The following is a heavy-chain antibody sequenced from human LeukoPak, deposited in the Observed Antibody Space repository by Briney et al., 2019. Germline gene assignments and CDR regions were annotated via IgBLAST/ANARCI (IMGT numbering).Heavy chain of an antibody. Sequence: PGGSLRLSCAASGLSFSTHGMHWVRQAPGKGLEWVAFIRYDGVNKFYGDSVKGRFTISRDNSKNTLYLEMNSLRAEDTAVYYCARGTSSWFDPWGQGTLVTVSS. J-gene: IGHJ5*02. V-gene: IGHV3-30*02. CDR1: GLSFSTHG. CDR3: ARGTSSWFDP. D-gene: IGHD6-6*01. CDR2: IRYDGVNK.